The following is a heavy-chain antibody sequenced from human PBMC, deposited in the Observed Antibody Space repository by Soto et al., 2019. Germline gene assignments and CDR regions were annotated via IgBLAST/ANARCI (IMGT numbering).Heavy chain of an antibody. CDR1: GYSVTSSDYY. Sequence: SEPLSLTCSVSGYSVTSSDYYWAWIRQPPGKGLEWIGSMFYSGLTYYNPSLKSRVTLSVDTSKNQFSVRLNSVTAADTAVYYCAPLSVSLSGPYGIHVWGQGTTVTVSS. V-gene: IGHV4-39*01. J-gene: IGHJ6*02. CDR2: MFYSGLT. CDR3: APLSVSLSGPYGIHV. D-gene: IGHD2-15*01.